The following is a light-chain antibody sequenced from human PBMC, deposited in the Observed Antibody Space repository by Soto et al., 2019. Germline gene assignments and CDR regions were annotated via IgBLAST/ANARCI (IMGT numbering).Light chain of an antibody. CDR1: QSVSSSY. Sequence: EIGLTQSPGTLSLTPGERATLSCRASQSVSSSYLAWYQQKPGQAPRLLIFGASNRATGIPDSFSGSGSGTDFTLTISRLEPEDFAVYYCQQYDGSLWKFGQGTKVEIK. CDR2: GAS. V-gene: IGKV3-20*01. CDR3: QQYDGSLWK. J-gene: IGKJ1*01.